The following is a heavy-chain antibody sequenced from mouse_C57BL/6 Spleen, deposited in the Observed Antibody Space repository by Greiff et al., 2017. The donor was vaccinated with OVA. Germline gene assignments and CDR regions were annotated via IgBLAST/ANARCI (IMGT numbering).Heavy chain of an antibody. V-gene: IGHV1-26*01. CDR2: INPNNGGT. CDR1: GYTFTDYY. CDR3: ARTVVATRGFDY. D-gene: IGHD1-1*01. J-gene: IGHJ2*01. Sequence: EVQLQQSGPELVKPGASVKISCKASGYTFTDYYMNWVKQSHGKSLEWIGDINPNNGGTSYNQKFKGKATLTVDKSSSTAYMELRSLTSEDSAVYYCARTVVATRGFDYWGQGTTLTVSS.